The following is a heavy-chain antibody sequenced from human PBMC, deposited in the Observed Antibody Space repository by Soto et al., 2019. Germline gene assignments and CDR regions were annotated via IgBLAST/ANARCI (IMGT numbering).Heavy chain of an antibody. D-gene: IGHD6-6*01. CDR3: ARESYSSSPYDY. J-gene: IGHJ4*02. CDR2: ISGRGSPI. CDR1: GFTFSDYY. V-gene: IGHV3-11*01. Sequence: LRLSCAASGFTFSDYYMSWIRQAPGKGLEWVSYISGRGSPIYYSDSVKGRFTISRDNAKNLLYLQMNSLRAEDTAFYYCARESYSSSPYDYWGQGTLVTVSS.